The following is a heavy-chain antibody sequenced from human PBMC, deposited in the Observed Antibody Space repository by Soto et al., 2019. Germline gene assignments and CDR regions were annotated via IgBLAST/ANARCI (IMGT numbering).Heavy chain of an antibody. Sequence: VGPVRLACGASGFTFGSDSMNWVRQAPGKGVEWGASISSSSSDIYYADSVKGRFKISSENAQNSLSLQMNSLRAEDTAVYYCAREMSYSNVLVPDYYHGMEVWGQGTTVTVYS. CDR2: ISSSSSDI. D-gene: IGHD3-10*01. CDR1: GFTFGSDS. V-gene: IGHV3-21*01. J-gene: IGHJ6*02. CDR3: AREMSYSNVLVPDYYHGMEV.